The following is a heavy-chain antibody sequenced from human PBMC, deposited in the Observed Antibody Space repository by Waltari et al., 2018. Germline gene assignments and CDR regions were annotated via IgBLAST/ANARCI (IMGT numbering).Heavy chain of an antibody. CDR1: GGPFSRADNS. Sequence: QVQLQESGPGLVKPSQTLSLTCSSSGGPFSRADNSWSWNRQPPGTGLEWIGYIYYTGSTAYNPSLKSRVSMSVDTSKNQFSLRLSSVTAADTAVYYCARGRGRSNYWFDFWGQGILVTVSS. D-gene: IGHD1-1*01. CDR3: ARGRGRSNYWFDF. CDR2: IYYTGST. V-gene: IGHV4-30-4*08. J-gene: IGHJ5*01.